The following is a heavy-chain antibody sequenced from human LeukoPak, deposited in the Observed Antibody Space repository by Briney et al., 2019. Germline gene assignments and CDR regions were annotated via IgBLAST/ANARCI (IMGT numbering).Heavy chain of an antibody. CDR3: AREAHYYDSSGYLDY. CDR1: GYTFTAHY. CDR2: INPDNGFA. V-gene: IGHV1-2*02. Sequence: ASVKVSCKASGYTFTAHYVHWVRQAPGQGLEWVGWINPDNGFAEYAQKFQGRVTMTRDTSISTVYLELSRLRSDDTAVYYCAREAHYYDSSGYLDYWGQGTLVTVSS. D-gene: IGHD3-22*01. J-gene: IGHJ4*02.